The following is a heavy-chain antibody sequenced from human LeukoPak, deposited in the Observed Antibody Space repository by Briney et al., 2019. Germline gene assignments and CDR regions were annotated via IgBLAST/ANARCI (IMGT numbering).Heavy chain of an antibody. CDR2: IYYSGST. J-gene: IGHJ6*02. Sequence: SETLSLTCTVSGGSISSYYWSWIRQPPGKGLEWIGYIYYSGSTNYNPSLKSRVTISVDTSKNQFSLKLSSVTAADTAVYYCARDASIVATIGGDYYYYGMDVWGQGTTVTVSS. CDR1: GGSISSYY. CDR3: ARDASIVATIGGDYYYYGMDV. D-gene: IGHD5-12*01. V-gene: IGHV4-59*01.